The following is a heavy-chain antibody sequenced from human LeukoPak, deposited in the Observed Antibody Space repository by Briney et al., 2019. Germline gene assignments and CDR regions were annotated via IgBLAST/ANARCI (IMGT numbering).Heavy chain of an antibody. D-gene: IGHD5-12*01. CDR2: ISSSSSTI. CDR3: ASSGYSGYETFGY. J-gene: IGHJ4*02. V-gene: IGHV3-48*01. Sequence: GGSLRLSCAASGFTFSSYSMNWVRQAPGKGLEWVSYISSSSSTIYYADSVKGRFTISRDNAKNSLYLQMNSLRAEDTAVYYCASSGYSGYETFGYWGQGTLVTVSS. CDR1: GFTFSSYS.